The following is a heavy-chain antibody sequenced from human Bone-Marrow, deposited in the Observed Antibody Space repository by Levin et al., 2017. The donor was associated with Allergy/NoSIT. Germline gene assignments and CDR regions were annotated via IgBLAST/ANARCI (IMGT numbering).Heavy chain of an antibody. D-gene: IGHD3-16*01. CDR3: ARRGLIRGIDS. Sequence: SETLSLTCTVSGGSINSVDYYWSWIRQPPGTGLEWIGYIYYSGSTYYNPSLKSRVTVSVDTSKNQFSLKLSSVTAADTAVYYCARRGLIRGIDSWGQGTLVTVSS. V-gene: IGHV4-30-4*01. J-gene: IGHJ4*02. CDR2: IYYSGST. CDR1: GGSINSVDYY.